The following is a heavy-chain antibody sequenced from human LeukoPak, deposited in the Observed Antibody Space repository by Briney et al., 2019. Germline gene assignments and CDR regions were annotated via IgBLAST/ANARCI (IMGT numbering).Heavy chain of an antibody. CDR2: ISDTGVST. D-gene: IGHD5-24*01. Sequence: GGSLRLSCAASGFFFSRYAMSWVRQAPGRGLEWVSGISDTGVSTYDADSVKGRFFISRDNSKNTLYLQMNSLRAEDTAVYYCARAQGGMATTLDYWGQGTLVTVSS. J-gene: IGHJ4*02. CDR1: GFFFSRYA. V-gene: IGHV3-23*01. CDR3: ARAQGGMATTLDY.